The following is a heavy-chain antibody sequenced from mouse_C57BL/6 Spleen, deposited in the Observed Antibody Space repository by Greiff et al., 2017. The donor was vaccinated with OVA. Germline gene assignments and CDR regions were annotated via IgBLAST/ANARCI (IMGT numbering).Heavy chain of an antibody. D-gene: IGHD4-1*01. CDR3: ARNEDWDLDY. CDR2: IYPGSGST. V-gene: IGHV1-55*01. Sequence: QVQLKQPGAELVKPGASVKMSCKASGYTFTSYWITWVKPRPGQGLEWIGDIYPGSGSTNYNEKFKSKATLTVDTSSSTAYMQLSSLTSEDSAVYYCARNEDWDLDYWGQGTTLTVSS. CDR1: GYTFTSYW. J-gene: IGHJ2*01.